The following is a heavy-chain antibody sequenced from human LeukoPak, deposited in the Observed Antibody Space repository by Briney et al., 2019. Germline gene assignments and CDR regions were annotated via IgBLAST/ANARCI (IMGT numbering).Heavy chain of an antibody. CDR3: AKDPSSGWYYFDY. D-gene: IGHD6-19*01. J-gene: IGHJ4*02. Sequence: GGSLRLSCAASGFAFSSYAMSWVRQAPGKGLEWVSAISGSGGSTYYADSVKGRFTISRDNSKNTLYLQMNSLRAEDTAVYYCAKDPSSGWYYFDYWGQGTLVTVSS. V-gene: IGHV3-23*01. CDR1: GFAFSSYA. CDR2: ISGSGGST.